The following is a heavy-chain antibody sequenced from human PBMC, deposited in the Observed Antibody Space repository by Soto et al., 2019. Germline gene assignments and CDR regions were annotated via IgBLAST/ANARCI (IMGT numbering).Heavy chain of an antibody. V-gene: IGHV1-69*13. Sequence: SVKVSCKASGGTFSSYAISWVRQAPGQGLEWMGGIIPIFGTANYAQKFQGRVTITADESTSTAYMELSSLRSEDTAVYYCARGLDSGSYYSWFDPWGQGTLVTVSS. CDR3: ARGLDSGSYYSWFDP. CDR1: GGTFSSYA. D-gene: IGHD1-26*01. J-gene: IGHJ5*02. CDR2: IIPIFGTA.